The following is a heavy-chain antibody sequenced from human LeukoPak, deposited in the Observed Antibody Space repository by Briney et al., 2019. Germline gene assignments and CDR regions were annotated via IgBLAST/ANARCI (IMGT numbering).Heavy chain of an antibody. CDR2: INSYSGQT. V-gene: IGHV1-18*01. CDR1: GYILPNYG. D-gene: IGHD6-19*01. J-gene: IGHJ4*02. CDR3: ARSPAVAATRVDY. Sequence: ASVKVSCQASGYILPNYGISWLRQAPAQGLAWVGWINSYSGQTNYAQNLQGRVTMTTDTSTSTTYMELRSLTSDDTAVYYCARSPAVAATRVDYWGQGTLVTVSA.